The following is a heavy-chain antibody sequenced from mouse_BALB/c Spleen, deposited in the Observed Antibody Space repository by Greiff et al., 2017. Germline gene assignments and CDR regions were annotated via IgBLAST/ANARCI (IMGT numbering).Heavy chain of an antibody. CDR2: INPSTGYT. Sequence: VQLHQSGAELAKPGASVKMSCKASGYTFTSYWMHWVKQRPGQGLEWIGYINPSTGYTEYNQKFKDKATLTADKSSSTAYMQLSSLTSEDSAVYYCARTLITTVVAYYYAMDYWGQGTSVTVSS. J-gene: IGHJ4*01. CDR3: ARTLITTVVAYYYAMDY. D-gene: IGHD1-1*01. V-gene: IGHV1-7*01. CDR1: GYTFTSYW.